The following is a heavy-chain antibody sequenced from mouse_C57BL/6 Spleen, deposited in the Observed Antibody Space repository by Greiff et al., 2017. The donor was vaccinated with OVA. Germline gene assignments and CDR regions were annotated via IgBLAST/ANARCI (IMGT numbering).Heavy chain of an antibody. CDR3: ARDYGSSYQALYAMDY. Sequence: QVQLQQSGAELMKPGASVKLSCKATGYTFTGYWIEWVKQRPGHGLEWIGEILPGSGSTNYNEKFKGKATFTADTSSNTAYMQLSSLTTEYSAIYYCARDYGSSYQALYAMDYWGQGTSVTVSS. J-gene: IGHJ4*01. D-gene: IGHD1-1*01. CDR1: GYTFTGYW. V-gene: IGHV1-9*01. CDR2: ILPGSGST.